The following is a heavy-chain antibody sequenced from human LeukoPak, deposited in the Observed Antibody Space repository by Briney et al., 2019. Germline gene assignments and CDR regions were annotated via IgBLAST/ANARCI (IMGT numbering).Heavy chain of an antibody. J-gene: IGHJ3*02. CDR3: ARGDTAMADDAFDI. D-gene: IGHD5-18*01. V-gene: IGHV3-21*01. Sequence: GGSLRLSCAASGFTFSSYSMNWVRQAPGKGLEWVSSISSSSSYIYYADSVKGRFTISRDNSKNTLYLQMGSLRAEDMAVYYCARGDTAMADDAFDIWGQGTMVTVSS. CDR2: ISSSSSYI. CDR1: GFTFSSYS.